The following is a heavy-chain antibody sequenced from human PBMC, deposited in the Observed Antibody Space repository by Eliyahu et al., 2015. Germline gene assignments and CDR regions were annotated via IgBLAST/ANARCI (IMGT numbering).Heavy chain of an antibody. CDR1: GGTFSNRA. CDR2: IIPIFGTT. D-gene: IGHD1-14*01. CDR3: ARGSRDGNWYLDV. J-gene: IGHJ2*01. V-gene: IGHV1-69*01. Sequence: QVQLVQSGAEVKKPGSSLKVSCKASGGTFSNRAISWVRQAPGQRLEWMGGIIPIFGTTNYAQQFQGRVTISADGSTSTAYMELTSLRSEDTAVYYCARGSRDGNWYLDVWGRGTLVTVSS.